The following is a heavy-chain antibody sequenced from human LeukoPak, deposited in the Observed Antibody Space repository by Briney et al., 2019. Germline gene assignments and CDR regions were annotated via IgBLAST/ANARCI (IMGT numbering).Heavy chain of an antibody. CDR3: ARDATMVPLYYNYYMDV. CDR2: INSSSGYI. J-gene: IGHJ6*03. V-gene: IGHV3-21*01. D-gene: IGHD3-10*01. Sequence: GGSLRLSCAASGFTFRNYNMNWVRQAPGKGLEWVSSINSSSGYIYYADSVKGRFTISRDNAKNSLYLQMNSLRAEDTAVYYCARDATMVPLYYNYYMDVWGKGTTVTVSS. CDR1: GFTFRNYN.